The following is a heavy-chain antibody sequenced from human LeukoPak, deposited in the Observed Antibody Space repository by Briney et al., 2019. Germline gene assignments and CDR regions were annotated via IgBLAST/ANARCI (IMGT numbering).Heavy chain of an antibody. J-gene: IGHJ4*02. CDR1: GFTFSSSP. V-gene: IGHV3-23*01. CDR2: ISSSGGDT. Sequence: GGSLRLSCAASGFTFSSSPMSWVRQAPGKGLEWVSGISSSGGDTPYADSVKGRFTISRDNSKNTLYLQMNSLRAEDTAVYFCARKNSGPQPFDYWGQGTLVTVSS. CDR3: ARKNSGPQPFDY. D-gene: IGHD4-23*01.